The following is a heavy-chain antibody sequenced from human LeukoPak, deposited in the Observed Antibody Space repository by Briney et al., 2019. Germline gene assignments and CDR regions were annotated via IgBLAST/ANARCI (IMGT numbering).Heavy chain of an antibody. D-gene: IGHD6-13*01. J-gene: IGHJ3*02. V-gene: IGHV4-61*05. Sequence: SETLSLTCTVSGGSISSSSYYWGWIRQPPGKGLEWIGYIYYSGSTNYNPSLKSRVTISVDTSKNQFSLKLSSVTAADTAVYYCARSSWRGAFDIWGQGTMVTVSS. CDR3: ARSSWRGAFDI. CDR1: GGSISSSSYY. CDR2: IYYSGST.